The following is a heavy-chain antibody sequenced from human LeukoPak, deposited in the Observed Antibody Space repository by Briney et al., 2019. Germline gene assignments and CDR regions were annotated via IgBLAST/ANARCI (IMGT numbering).Heavy chain of an antibody. Sequence: GGSLRLSCAASGFTFSTYGMHWVRQAPGKGLEWVAVIWYDGSNKYYVDSVKGRFTTSRDNSKNTLYLQMNSLRAEDTAVYYCTTGSFGYFSSWYYYYGMDVWGQGTTVAVSS. J-gene: IGHJ6*02. D-gene: IGHD6-13*01. V-gene: IGHV3-33*01. CDR3: TTGSFGYFSSWYYYYGMDV. CDR2: IWYDGSNK. CDR1: GFTFSTYG.